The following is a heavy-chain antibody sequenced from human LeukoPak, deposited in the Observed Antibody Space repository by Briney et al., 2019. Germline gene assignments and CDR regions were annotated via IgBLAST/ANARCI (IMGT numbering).Heavy chain of an antibody. D-gene: IGHD3-9*01. CDR3: AASASYYDILTGSIFDY. J-gene: IGHJ4*02. CDR1: GYTFTSYD. V-gene: IGHV1-69*04. Sequence: SVKVSCKASGYTFTSYDINWVRQATGQGLEWMGRIIPILGIANYAQKFQGRVTITADKSTSTAYMELSSLRSEDTAVYYCAASASYYDILTGSIFDYWGQGTLVTVSS. CDR2: IIPILGIA.